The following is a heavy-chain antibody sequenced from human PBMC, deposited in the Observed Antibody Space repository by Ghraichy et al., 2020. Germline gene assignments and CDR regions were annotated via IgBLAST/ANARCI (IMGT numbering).Heavy chain of an antibody. CDR3: ARGLPFYDFWSGYYNDMNYFDY. CDR1: GGSISSYY. CDR2: IYYSGST. J-gene: IGHJ4*02. V-gene: IGHV4-59*01. D-gene: IGHD3-3*01. Sequence: SETLSLTCTVSGGSISSYYWSWIRQPPGKGLEWIGYIYYSGSTNYNPSLKSRVTISVDTSKNQFSLKLSSVTAADTAVYYCARGLPFYDFWSGYYNDMNYFDYWGQGTLVTVSS.